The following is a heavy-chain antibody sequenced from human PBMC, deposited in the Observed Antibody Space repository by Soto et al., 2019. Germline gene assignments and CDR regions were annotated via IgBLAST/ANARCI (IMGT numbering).Heavy chain of an antibody. Sequence: QVQLVESGGGVVQPGRSLRLSCAASGFTFSSYGMHWVRQAPGKGLEWVAAIWYDGSNKYYADSVKGRFTISRDNSKNTRYLQMNSLRAEDTAVYYCARDRYGDYSLWYFDLWGRGTLVTVSS. D-gene: IGHD4-17*01. CDR2: IWYDGSNK. J-gene: IGHJ2*01. V-gene: IGHV3-33*01. CDR1: GFTFSSYG. CDR3: ARDRYGDYSLWYFDL.